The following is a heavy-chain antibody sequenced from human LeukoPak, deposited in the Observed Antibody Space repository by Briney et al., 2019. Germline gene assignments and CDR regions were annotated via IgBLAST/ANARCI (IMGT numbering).Heavy chain of an antibody. Sequence: GESLKISCKVSGYSLSNYWIGWVRQMPGKGLEWMGSIYLGDSDTRYSPSSQGQVTISADKSISTAYLQWSSLKASDSAMYYCARSYCGGDCNFDFWGQGTLVTVSS. V-gene: IGHV5-51*01. CDR3: ARSYCGGDCNFDF. J-gene: IGHJ4*02. CDR2: IYLGDSDT. D-gene: IGHD2-21*02. CDR1: GYSLSNYW.